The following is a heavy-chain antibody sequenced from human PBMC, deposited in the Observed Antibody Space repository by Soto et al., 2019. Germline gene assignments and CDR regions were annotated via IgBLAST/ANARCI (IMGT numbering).Heavy chain of an antibody. Sequence: QLHLVQSGAVVKKPGASVTVSCSESGYPVTAYYMHWVRQAPGRGLEWMGGINPATGAAKYTQTSQGRVTMSRDTSTSTVFMQLSPLTSEDTAVFYCARGGGVGVAGSAAFDMWGQGTLVTVSS. V-gene: IGHV1-2*02. D-gene: IGHD3-3*01. J-gene: IGHJ3*02. CDR2: INPATGAA. CDR1: GYPVTAYY. CDR3: ARGGGVGVAGSAAFDM.